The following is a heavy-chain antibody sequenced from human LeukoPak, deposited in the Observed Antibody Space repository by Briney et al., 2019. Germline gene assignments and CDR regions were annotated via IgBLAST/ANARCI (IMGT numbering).Heavy chain of an antibody. CDR1: GFTFDDYA. Sequence: PGGSLRLSCAASGFTFDDYAMHWVRHAPGKGLEWVSGISWNSGSIGYADSVKGRFTISRDNAKNSLYLQMNSLRAEDTALYYCAKDYYGSGSYYPIYFDYWGQGTLVTVSS. J-gene: IGHJ4*02. CDR3: AKDYYGSGSYYPIYFDY. D-gene: IGHD3-10*01. CDR2: ISWNSGSI. V-gene: IGHV3-9*01.